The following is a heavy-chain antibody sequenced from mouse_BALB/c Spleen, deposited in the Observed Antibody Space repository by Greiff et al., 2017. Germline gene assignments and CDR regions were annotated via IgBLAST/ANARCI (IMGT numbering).Heavy chain of an antibody. V-gene: IGHV5-12-1*01. J-gene: IGHJ2*01. CDR1: GFAFSSYD. Sequence: EVQVVESGGGLVKPGGSLKLSCAASGFAFSSYDMSWVRQTPEKRLEWVAYISSGGGSTYYPDTVKGRFTISRDNAKNTLYLQMSSLKSEDTAMYYCARTYYYGRPHYFDYWGQGTTLTVSS. CDR2: ISSGGGST. D-gene: IGHD1-1*01. CDR3: ARTYYYGRPHYFDY.